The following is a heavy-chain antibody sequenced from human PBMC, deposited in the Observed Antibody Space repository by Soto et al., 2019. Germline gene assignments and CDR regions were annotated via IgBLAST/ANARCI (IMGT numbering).Heavy chain of an antibody. CDR2: ISSRNSFI. CDR3: ARGPAGSTRHYYYGMDV. CDR1: GLTFNTYS. D-gene: IGHD2-2*01. J-gene: IGHJ6*01. Sequence: GVSLRHFFAASGLTFNTYSVNLVRQAPGKGLEWVSFISSRNSFIYYADSVRGRFTISRDNAKNSVFLQMNSLRVEDTAVYYCARGPAGSTRHYYYGMDVWGQGTTVTVSS. V-gene: IGHV3-21*01.